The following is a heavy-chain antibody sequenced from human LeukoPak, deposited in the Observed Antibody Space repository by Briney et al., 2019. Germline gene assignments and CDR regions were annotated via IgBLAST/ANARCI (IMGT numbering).Heavy chain of an antibody. J-gene: IGHJ6*03. V-gene: IGHV1-2*02. CDR2: INPNSGGT. Sequence: ASVKVSCKASGYTFTGYYMHWVRQAPGQGLEWMGWINPNSGGTNYAQKFQGRVTMTRDTSISTAYMELSRLRSDDTAVYYCAREFSNPPGAYYYYMDVWGKGTTVTVSS. CDR1: GYTFTGYY. CDR3: AREFSNPPGAYYYYMDV.